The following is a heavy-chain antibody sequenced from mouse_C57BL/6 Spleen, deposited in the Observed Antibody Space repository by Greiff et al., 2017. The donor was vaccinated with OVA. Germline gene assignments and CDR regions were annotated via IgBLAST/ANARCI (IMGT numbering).Heavy chain of an antibody. CDR3: ARNTAQATGFAY. CDR1: GYTFTDYN. Sequence: EVQLVESGPELVKPGASVKIPCKASGYTFTDYNMDWVKQSHGKSLEWIGDINPNNGGTIYNQKFKGKATLTVDKSSSTAYMELRSLTSEDTAVYYCARNTAQATGFAYWGQGTLVTVSA. J-gene: IGHJ3*01. D-gene: IGHD3-2*02. CDR2: INPNNGGT. V-gene: IGHV1-18*01.